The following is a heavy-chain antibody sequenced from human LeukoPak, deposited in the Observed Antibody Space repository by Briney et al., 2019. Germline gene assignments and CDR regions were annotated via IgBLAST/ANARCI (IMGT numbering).Heavy chain of an antibody. V-gene: IGHV3-9*03. CDR2: ISWNSGSI. CDR1: GFTFGDYA. CDR3: TKGTNAARHYFDY. J-gene: IGHJ4*02. D-gene: IGHD2-15*01. Sequence: PGGSLRLSCAASGFTFGDYAMHWVRQAPGKGLEWVSGISWNSGSIGYADSVKGRFTISRDNAKNSLYLQMNSLRAEDMALYYCTKGTNAARHYFDYWGQGTLVTVSS.